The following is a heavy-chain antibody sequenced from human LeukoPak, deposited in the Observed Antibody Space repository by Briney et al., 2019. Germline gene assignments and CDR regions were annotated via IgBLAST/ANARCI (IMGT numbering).Heavy chain of an antibody. CDR1: GFTFSSYW. CDR3: ASAYYYDSSGSDDDAFDI. D-gene: IGHD3-22*01. J-gene: IGHJ3*02. CDR2: IKQDGSEK. Sequence: GGSLRLSCAASGFTFSSYWMSWVRQAPGKGLEWVANIKQDGSEKYYVDSVKGRFTISRDNAKNSLYLQMNSLRAEDTAVYYCASAYYYDSSGSDDDAFDIWGQGTMVTVSS. V-gene: IGHV3-7*01.